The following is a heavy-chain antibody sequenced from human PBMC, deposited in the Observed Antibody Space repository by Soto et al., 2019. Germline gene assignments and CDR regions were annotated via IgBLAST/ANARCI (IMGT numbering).Heavy chain of an antibody. CDR1: GGSFSGYD. D-gene: IGHD6-6*01. CDR3: ARGLGIAAQDYYYYMDV. Sequence: SETMSLTCAVYGGSFSGYDWSWIRKNTGKGLEWIGEINHSGSTNYNPSLKSRVTISVDTSKNQFSLKLSSVTAADTAVYYCARGLGIAAQDYYYYMDVWGKGTTVTVSS. CDR2: INHSGST. V-gene: IGHV4-34*01. J-gene: IGHJ6*03.